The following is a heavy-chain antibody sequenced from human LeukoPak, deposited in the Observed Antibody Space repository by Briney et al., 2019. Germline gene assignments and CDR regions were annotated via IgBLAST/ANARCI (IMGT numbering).Heavy chain of an antibody. V-gene: IGHV3-48*04. CDR3: ARDEYSGLYYYMDV. CDR1: GFTFSNAW. J-gene: IGHJ6*03. Sequence: GGSLRLSCAASGFTFSNAWMNWVRQAPGKGLEWVSYIGSTTNSIYYADSVKGRFTISRDNAKKSLHLQMNSLRAEDTAVYYCARDEYSGLYYYMDVWGKGTTVTVSS. D-gene: IGHD5-12*01. CDR2: IGSTTNSI.